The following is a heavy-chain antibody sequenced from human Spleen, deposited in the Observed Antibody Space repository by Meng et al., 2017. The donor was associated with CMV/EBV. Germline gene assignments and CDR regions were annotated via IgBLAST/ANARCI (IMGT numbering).Heavy chain of an antibody. CDR2: IYHSGST. D-gene: IGHD2-21*01. J-gene: IGHJ4*02. V-gene: IGHV4-4*02. CDR3: ARGGGCGGDCYWHDY. Sequence: AGGSSSSSNWWSWGRQPPGKGLEWIGEIYHSGSTNYNPSLKSRVTISVDKSKNQFSLKLSSVTAEDTAVYYCARGGGCGGDCYWHDYWGQGTLVTVSS. CDR1: GGSSSSSNW.